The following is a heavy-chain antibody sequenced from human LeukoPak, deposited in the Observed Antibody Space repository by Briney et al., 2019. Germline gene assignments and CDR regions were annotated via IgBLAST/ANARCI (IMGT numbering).Heavy chain of an antibody. V-gene: IGHV4-34*01. Sequence: SETLSLTCAVYGGPLSDYYWSWIRQPPGKGLEWIGEISDNGSTKYNPSLKSRVTISGDTSKNQFSLNLSSVTAADTAVCYCARGPWYRLNYWGQGALVTVSS. CDR2: ISDNGST. CDR1: GGPLSDYY. D-gene: IGHD6-13*01. J-gene: IGHJ4*02. CDR3: ARGPWYRLNY.